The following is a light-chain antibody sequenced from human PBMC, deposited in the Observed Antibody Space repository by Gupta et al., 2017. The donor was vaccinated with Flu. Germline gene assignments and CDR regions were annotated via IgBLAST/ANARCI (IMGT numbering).Light chain of an antibody. CDR1: QSLLHSNGYNN. CDR3: MQALQTPRT. Sequence: DIVMTQSALSLTVTPREPASISCRSSQSLLHSNGYNNLDWYLQKPGQYPQLLIYLGSTRASGVLDRFSGSGAGTDFTPKISSVEAEDVGVSYYMQALQTPRTFGQGTKVEIK. CDR2: LGS. V-gene: IGKV2-28*01. J-gene: IGKJ1*01.